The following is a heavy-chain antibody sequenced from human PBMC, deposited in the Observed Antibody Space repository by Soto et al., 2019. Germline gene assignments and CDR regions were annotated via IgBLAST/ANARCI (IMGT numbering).Heavy chain of an antibody. J-gene: IGHJ4*02. D-gene: IGHD2-2*03. CDR2: ISGSGGST. Sequence: EVQLLESGGGFVQPGGSLRLSCAASGFTFSSYAMSWVRQAPGKGLEWVSAISGSGGSTYYADSVKGRFTISRDNSKNTLYLQMNSLRAEDTAVYYCANPQADGYYFDYWGQGTLVTVSS. CDR3: ANPQADGYYFDY. V-gene: IGHV3-23*01. CDR1: GFTFSSYA.